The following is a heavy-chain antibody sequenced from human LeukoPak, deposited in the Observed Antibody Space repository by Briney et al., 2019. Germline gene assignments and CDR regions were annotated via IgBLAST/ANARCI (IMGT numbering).Heavy chain of an antibody. CDR2: ISAYNGNT. V-gene: IGHV1-18*01. CDR1: GYTFTSYG. D-gene: IGHD3-22*01. CDR3: ARSPAMIGRFDP. J-gene: IGHJ5*02. Sequence: ASVKVSCRASGYTFTSYGISWVRQAPGQGLEWMGWISAYNGNTNYAQKLQGRVTITTDTSTSTAYMELRSLRSDDTAVYYCARSPAMIGRFDPWGQGTLVTVSS.